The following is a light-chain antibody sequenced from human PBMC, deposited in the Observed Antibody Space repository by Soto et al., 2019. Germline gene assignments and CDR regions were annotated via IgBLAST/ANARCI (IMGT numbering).Light chain of an antibody. CDR3: CSEAGSYTLV. CDR2: DVN. V-gene: IGLV2-11*01. J-gene: IGLJ2*01. Sequence: QSALTQPRSVSGSPGQSVTISCIGTSSDVGGYNYVSWYQHHPGKGPKLIIYDVNKRPSGVPDRFSGSKSGNTASLTISGLQAEDEADYHCCSEAGSYTLVFGGGTKLTVL. CDR1: SSDVGGYNY.